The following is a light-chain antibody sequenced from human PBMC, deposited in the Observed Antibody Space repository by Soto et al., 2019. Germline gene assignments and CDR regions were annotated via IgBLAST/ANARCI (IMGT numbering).Light chain of an antibody. V-gene: IGLV1-40*01. CDR2: GNS. CDR3: QSYDSSLSVYV. CDR1: SSNIGAGYD. J-gene: IGLJ1*01. Sequence: QSVPTQPPSVSGAPGQRVTISCTGSSSNIGAGYDVHWYQQLPRTAPKLLIYGNSNRPSGVPDRFSGSKSGTSASLAITGLQAEDEADYYCQSYDSSLSVYVFGTGTKVTVL.